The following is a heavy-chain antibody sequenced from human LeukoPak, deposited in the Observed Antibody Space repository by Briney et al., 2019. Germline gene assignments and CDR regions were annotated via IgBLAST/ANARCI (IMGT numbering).Heavy chain of an antibody. CDR1: GGSFSGYY. J-gene: IGHJ4*02. Sequence: PSETLSLTCAVYGGSFSGYYWSWIRQPPGKGLEWIGEINHSGSTNYNPSLKSRVTISVDTSKNQFSLKLSSVTAADTAVYYCARGSDYVMPFDYWGQGTLVTVSS. CDR3: ARGSDYVMPFDY. D-gene: IGHD3-16*01. V-gene: IGHV4-34*01. CDR2: INHSGST.